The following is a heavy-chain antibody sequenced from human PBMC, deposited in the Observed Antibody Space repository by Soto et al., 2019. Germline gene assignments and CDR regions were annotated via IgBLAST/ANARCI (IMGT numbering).Heavy chain of an antibody. CDR3: ARGAAAGVDYGMDV. V-gene: IGHV4-4*07. Sequence: QVQLQESGPRLVKPSETLSLTCTVSGGSMSSYYWNWIRQPAGKGLEWIGRIYTSRGTNYSPSLRRRVPISIDKSKNQFSLKLSSVTAADTAMYDCARGAAAGVDYGMDVWGRGTTVTVSS. CDR1: GGSMSSYY. D-gene: IGHD6-13*01. CDR2: IYTSRGT. J-gene: IGHJ6*02.